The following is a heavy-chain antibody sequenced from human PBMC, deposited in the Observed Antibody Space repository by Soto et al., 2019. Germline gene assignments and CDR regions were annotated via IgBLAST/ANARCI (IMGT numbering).Heavy chain of an antibody. CDR2: IYPGDSDT. Sequence: PGESLKISCKASGYSFTDYWIGWVRQMPGKGLEWMGIIYPGDSDTKYSPSFQGQVTMSADKSISTAYLQWNSLKASDTAMYYCARDCLSSSSSFDYCGQGTLVTVSA. D-gene: IGHD6-6*01. CDR1: GYSFTDYW. J-gene: IGHJ4*02. V-gene: IGHV5-51*01. CDR3: ARDCLSSSSSFDY.